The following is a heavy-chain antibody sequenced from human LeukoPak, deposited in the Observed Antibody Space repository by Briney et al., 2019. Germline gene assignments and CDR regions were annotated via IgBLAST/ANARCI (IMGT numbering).Heavy chain of an antibody. CDR1: GYTFTGSY. D-gene: IGHD5-24*01. CDR3: ARGLLATTKSGH. CDR2: INPNSGVT. Sequence: ASVKVSCKASGYTFTGSYIHWVRQAPGQGLEWMGWINPNSGVTNYGQKFQGRVAMTRDTSISTAYMELSRLRSDDTAVYLCARGLLATTKSGHWGQGTLVTVSS. V-gene: IGHV1-2*02. J-gene: IGHJ4*02.